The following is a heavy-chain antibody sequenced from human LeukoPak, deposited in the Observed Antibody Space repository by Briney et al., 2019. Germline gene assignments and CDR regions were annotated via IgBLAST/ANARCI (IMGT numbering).Heavy chain of an antibody. CDR3: ARHGARQMLEY. J-gene: IGHJ4*02. CDR1: EFTFSSYW. Sequence: GGSLRLSCAASEFTFSSYWMSWVRQAPGKGLEWVANIKQDGGQIYYLESVKGRFTVSRDNAKNSLYLQMNSLRAEDTAVYYCARHGARQMLEYWGQGTLVTVSS. CDR2: IKQDGGQI. D-gene: IGHD4-17*01. V-gene: IGHV3-7*01.